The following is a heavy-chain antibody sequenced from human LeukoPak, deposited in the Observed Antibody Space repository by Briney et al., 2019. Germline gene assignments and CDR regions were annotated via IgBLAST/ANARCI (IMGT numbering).Heavy chain of an antibody. CDR1: GFTFSSYW. J-gene: IGHJ3*02. V-gene: IGHV3-7*01. CDR2: INHNGNVN. Sequence: GGSLRLSCAASGFTFSSYWMNWARQAPGKGLEWVASINHNGNVNYYVDSVKGRFTISRDNSKNTLYLQMNSLRAEDTAVYYCARPRRGSYDAFDIWGQGTMVTVSS. D-gene: IGHD1-26*01. CDR3: ARPRRGSYDAFDI.